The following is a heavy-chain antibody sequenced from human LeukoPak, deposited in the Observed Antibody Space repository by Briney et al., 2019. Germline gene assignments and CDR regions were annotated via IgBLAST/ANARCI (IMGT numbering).Heavy chain of an antibody. CDR2: INPNSGGT. D-gene: IGHD2-15*01. J-gene: IGHJ4*02. CDR1: GYTFTGYY. V-gene: IGHV1-2*02. CDR3: AREAVVAATEHY. Sequence: GASVTVSCMASGYTFTGYYMHWVRQAPGQGLEWMGWINPNSGGTNYAQKFQGRVTKTRDTSISTAYMELSRLRSDDTGVYYCAREAVVAATEHYWGQGTLVTVSS.